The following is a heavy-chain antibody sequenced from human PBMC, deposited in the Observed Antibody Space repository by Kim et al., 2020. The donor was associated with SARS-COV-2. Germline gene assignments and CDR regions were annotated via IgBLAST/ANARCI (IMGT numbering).Heavy chain of an antibody. CDR2: ISGSGGST. D-gene: IGHD4-17*01. Sequence: GGSLRLSCAASGFTFSSYAMSWVRQAPGKGLEWVSAISGSGGSTYYADSVKGRFTISRDNSKNTLYLQMNSLRAKDTAVYYCAKDQWYYGDFDYWGQGTLVTVSS. V-gene: IGHV3-23*01. J-gene: IGHJ4*02. CDR3: AKDQWYYGDFDY. CDR1: GFTFSSYA.